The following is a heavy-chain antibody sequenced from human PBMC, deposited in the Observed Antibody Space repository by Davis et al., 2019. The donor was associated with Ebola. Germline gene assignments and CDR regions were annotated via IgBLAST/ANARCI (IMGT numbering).Heavy chain of an antibody. J-gene: IGHJ4*02. CDR2: INPSGGST. CDR3: ARDRGYCSGGSCLGILDY. D-gene: IGHD2-15*01. CDR1: GYTFTSYY. Sequence: ASVKVSCKASGYTFTSYYMHWVRQAPGQGLEWMGIINPSGGSTSYAQKFQGRVTMTRDTSTSTVYMELSSLRSEDTAVYYCARDRGYCSGGSCLGILDYWGQGTLVTVSS. V-gene: IGHV1-46*01.